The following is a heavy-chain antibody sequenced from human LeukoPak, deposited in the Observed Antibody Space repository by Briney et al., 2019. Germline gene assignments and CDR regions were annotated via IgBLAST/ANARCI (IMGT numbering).Heavy chain of an antibody. CDR2: IYHSGST. J-gene: IGHJ5*02. V-gene: IGHV4-30-2*01. CDR3: ARDLQGSVRGVPRPTNWFDP. Sequence: SETLSLTCAVSGGSLSSGGYSWSWIRQPPGKGLEWIGYIYHSGSTYYNPSLKSRVTISVDKSKNQFSLKLSSVTAADTAVYYCARDLQGSVRGVPRPTNWFDPWGQGTLVTVSS. D-gene: IGHD3-10*01. CDR1: GGSLSSGGYS.